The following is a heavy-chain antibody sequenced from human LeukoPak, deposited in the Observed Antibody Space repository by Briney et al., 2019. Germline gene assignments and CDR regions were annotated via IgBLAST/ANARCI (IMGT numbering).Heavy chain of an antibody. J-gene: IGHJ5*02. Sequence: SVKVSCKASGGTFSSFTFTWVRQAPGQGLEWMGGIFPIVGAATYAQKFEGRLTISKDEFTTTAYMELSGLRSQDTAVYYCARDSWGSRWFDPWGQGTLVTVSS. V-gene: IGHV1-69*16. CDR1: GGTFSSFT. CDR2: IFPIVGAA. CDR3: ARDSWGSRWFDP. D-gene: IGHD7-27*01.